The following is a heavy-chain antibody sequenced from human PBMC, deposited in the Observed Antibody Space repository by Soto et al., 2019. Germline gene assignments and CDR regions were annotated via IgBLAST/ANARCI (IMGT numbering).Heavy chain of an antibody. V-gene: IGHV3-30*18. CDR2: ISYDGSNE. CDR1: GFTFRSYG. Sequence: GGSLRLSCAASGFTFRSYGMHWVRQAPGKGLEWVALISYDGSNEYYADSVKGRFTISRDNSKNTLYLQMNSLRAEDTAVYYCAKDTTTMGRGVIVYYYYGMDCWGQGTTVTVSS. D-gene: IGHD3-10*01. CDR3: AKDTTTMGRGVIVYYYYGMDC. J-gene: IGHJ6*02.